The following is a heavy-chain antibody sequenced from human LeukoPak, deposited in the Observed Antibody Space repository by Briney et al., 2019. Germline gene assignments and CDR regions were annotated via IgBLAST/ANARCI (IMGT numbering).Heavy chain of an antibody. Sequence: GRSLRLSCAASGFTFSSYWMSWVRQAPGKGLEWVANIKQDGSEKYYVDSVKGRFTISRDNAKNSLYLQMNSLRAEDTAVYYCAREYYDSSGYLKYYYYGMDVWGQGTTVTVSS. V-gene: IGHV3-7*03. CDR2: IKQDGSEK. J-gene: IGHJ6*02. CDR3: AREYYDSSGYLKYYYYGMDV. CDR1: GFTFSSYW. D-gene: IGHD3-22*01.